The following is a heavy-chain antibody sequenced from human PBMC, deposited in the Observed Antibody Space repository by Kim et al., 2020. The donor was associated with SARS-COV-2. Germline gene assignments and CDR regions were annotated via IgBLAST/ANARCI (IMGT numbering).Heavy chain of an antibody. D-gene: IGHD4-17*01. V-gene: IGHV1-3*01. Sequence: ASVKVSCKASGYTFTSYAMHWVRQAPGQRLEWMGWINAGNGNTKYSQKFQGRVTITRDTSASTAYMELSSLRSEDTAVYYCARVSDEVTTPTYWFDPWGQGTLVTVSS. CDR1: GYTFTSYA. J-gene: IGHJ5*02. CDR3: ARVSDEVTTPTYWFDP. CDR2: INAGNGNT.